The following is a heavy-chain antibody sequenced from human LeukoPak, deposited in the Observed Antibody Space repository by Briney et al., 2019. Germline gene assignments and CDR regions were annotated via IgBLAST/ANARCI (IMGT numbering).Heavy chain of an antibody. CDR3: ARGITMVRGVIRFDY. J-gene: IGHJ4*02. D-gene: IGHD3-10*01. CDR2: IYYSGST. Sequence: SETLSLTCTVSGGSISSSSYYWGWIRQPPGKGLEWIGSIYYSGSTYYNPSLKSRVTISVHTSKNQFSLKLSSVTAADTAVYYCARGITMVRGVIRFDYWGQGTLVTVSS. CDR1: GGSISSSSYY. V-gene: IGHV4-39*01.